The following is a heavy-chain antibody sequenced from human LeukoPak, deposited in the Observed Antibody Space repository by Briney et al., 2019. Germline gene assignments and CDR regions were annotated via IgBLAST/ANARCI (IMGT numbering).Heavy chain of an antibody. V-gene: IGHV3-48*03. J-gene: IGHJ4*02. CDR3: ARGVAAAGPRFDY. CDR1: GFTFSSYE. Sequence: GGSLRLSCAASGFTFSSYEMNWVRQASGKGLEWVSYISSSGSTIYYADSVKGRFTISRDNAKNSLYLQMNSLRAEDTAFYYCARGVAAAGPRFDYWGQGTLVTVSS. CDR2: ISSSGSTI. D-gene: IGHD6-13*01.